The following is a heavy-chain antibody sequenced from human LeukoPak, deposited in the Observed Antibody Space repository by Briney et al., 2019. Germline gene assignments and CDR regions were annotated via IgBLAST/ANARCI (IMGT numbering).Heavy chain of an antibody. Sequence: GGSLRLSCAASGFTVNTNYMSWVRQAPGKGLEWVSVISTGGSTYYADSVKGRFTLSRDNSKNILSLQMNSLRVDDTAVCYCAREGAGFQHWGQGTLVTVSS. CDR2: ISTGGST. CDR3: AREGAGFQH. D-gene: IGHD3-10*01. V-gene: IGHV3-53*01. CDR1: GFTVNTNY. J-gene: IGHJ1*01.